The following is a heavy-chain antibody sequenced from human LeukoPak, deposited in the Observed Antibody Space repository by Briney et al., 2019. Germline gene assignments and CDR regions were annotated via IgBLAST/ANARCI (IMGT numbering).Heavy chain of an antibody. V-gene: IGHV4-38-2*02. CDR1: GYSISSGYY. D-gene: IGHD5-18*01. CDR2: IYHSGST. Sequence: SETLSLTCTVSGYSISSGYYWGWIRQPPGKGPEWIGSIYHSGSTYYNPSLKSRVTISVDTSKNQFSLKLSSVTAAETAGEYCARGYGTKDYWGQGTLVTVPS. CDR3: ARGYGTKDY. J-gene: IGHJ4*02.